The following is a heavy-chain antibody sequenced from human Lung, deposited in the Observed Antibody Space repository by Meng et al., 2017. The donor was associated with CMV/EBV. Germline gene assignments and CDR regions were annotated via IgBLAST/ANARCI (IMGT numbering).Heavy chain of an antibody. CDR2: FVNYVDT. CDR3: ASGTPGRSYCDY. V-gene: IGHV1-18*01. D-gene: IGHD2-15*01. J-gene: IGHJ4*02. CDR1: GYTFGSYG. Sequence: QVHLWQSGHEVKKPGASVRVSCKASGYTFGSYGICWVRQAPGQGLEWMGWFVNYVDTYPAPKFQGRVTMTTDTHTNTAFMELRSLTSDDTAVYYCASGTPGRSYCDYWGQGTLVTVSS.